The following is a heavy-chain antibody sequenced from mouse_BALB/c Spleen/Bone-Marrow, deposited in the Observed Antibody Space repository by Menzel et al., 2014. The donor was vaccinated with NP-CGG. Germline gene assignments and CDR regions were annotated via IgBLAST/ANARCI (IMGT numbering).Heavy chain of an antibody. J-gene: IGHJ3*01. V-gene: IGHV2-9*02. CDR2: IWAGGST. CDR3: ARVFTTATWGFAY. D-gene: IGHD1-2*01. Sequence: VKPMESGPGLVAPSQSLSITCTVSGFSLTSYGVHWVRQPPGKGLEWLGAIWAGGSTNYNSALMSRLSITKDNSKSQVFLEMDSLQTDDTAMYYCARVFTTATWGFAYWGQGTLVTVSA. CDR1: GFSLTSYG.